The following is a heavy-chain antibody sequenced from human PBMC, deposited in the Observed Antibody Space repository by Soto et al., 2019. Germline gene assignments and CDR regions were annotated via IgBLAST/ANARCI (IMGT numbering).Heavy chain of an antibody. CDR2: INPSGGST. Sequence: QVQLVQSGAEVKKPGASVKVSCKASGYTFTSYYMHWVRQAPGQGLEWMGIINPSGGSTSYAQKFQGRVTMTRDMSTSTCYMERSSRRSEDTAVYYCARDVGIVGATPRRNFDYWGQGTLITVSS. CDR1: GYTFTSYY. D-gene: IGHD1-26*01. CDR3: ARDVGIVGATPRRNFDY. V-gene: IGHV1-46*01. J-gene: IGHJ4*02.